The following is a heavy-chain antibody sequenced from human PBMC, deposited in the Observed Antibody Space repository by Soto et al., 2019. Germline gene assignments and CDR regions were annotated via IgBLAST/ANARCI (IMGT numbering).Heavy chain of an antibody. D-gene: IGHD3-10*01. CDR2: IYWDDDK. CDR3: AHRLYRLLWFGELSDFGGMDV. CDR1: GFSLSTSGVG. Sequence: QITLKESGPTLVKPTQTLTLTCTFSGFSLSTSGVGVGWIRQPPGKALEWLALIYWDDDKRYSPSLKSRLTITKDTSKNQVVLTMTNMDPVDTATYCCAHRLYRLLWFGELSDFGGMDVWGQGTTVTVSS. V-gene: IGHV2-5*02. J-gene: IGHJ6*02.